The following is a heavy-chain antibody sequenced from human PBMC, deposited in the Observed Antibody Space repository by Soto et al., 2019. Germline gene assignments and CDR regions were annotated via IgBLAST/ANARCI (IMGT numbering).Heavy chain of an antibody. D-gene: IGHD5-12*01. V-gene: IGHV3-74*01. CDR3: ASQSSEWLLFAS. CDR2: INSDGSTT. Sequence: CVVSGFTFSNYWMYWVRQVPGKGLMWVSQINSDGSTTNYADSVKGRFTISRDNAKNSLYLQMNSLRAEDTAVYYCASQSSEWLLFASWGQGTLVTVSS. CDR1: GFTFSNYW. J-gene: IGHJ4*02.